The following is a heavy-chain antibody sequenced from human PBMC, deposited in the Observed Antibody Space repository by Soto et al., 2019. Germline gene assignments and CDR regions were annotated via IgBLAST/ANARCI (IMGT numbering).Heavy chain of an antibody. CDR3: ARVLRFLEWLPYFDY. Sequence: SETLSLTCAVSGGSISSSNWWSWVRQPPGKGLEWIGEIYHSGSTNYNPSLKSRVTISVDKSKNQFSLKLSSVTAADTAVYYCARVLRFLEWLPYFDYWGQGTLVTVSS. CDR1: GGSISSSNW. V-gene: IGHV4-4*02. CDR2: IYHSGST. D-gene: IGHD3-3*01. J-gene: IGHJ4*02.